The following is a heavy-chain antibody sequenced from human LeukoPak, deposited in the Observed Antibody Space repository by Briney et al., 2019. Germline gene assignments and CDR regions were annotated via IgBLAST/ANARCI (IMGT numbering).Heavy chain of an antibody. CDR3: AREPNGGSYGTLDY. D-gene: IGHD1-26*01. V-gene: IGHV3-64*01. CDR1: GFTFSSYT. J-gene: IGHJ4*02. CDR2: ISSNGGST. Sequence: GGSLRLSCAAPGFTFSSYTMHWVRQAPGKGLEYVSAISSNGGSTYYANSVKGRFTISRDNSKNTLYLQMGSLRAEDMAVYYCAREPNGGSYGTLDYWGQGTLVTVSS.